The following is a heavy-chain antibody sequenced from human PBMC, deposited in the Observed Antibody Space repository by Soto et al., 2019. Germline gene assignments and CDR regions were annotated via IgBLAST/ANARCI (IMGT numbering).Heavy chain of an antibody. V-gene: IGHV3-64*01. Sequence: EVQLVESGGGLAQPGGSLRLSCGASGFTLSSYGMDWVRQAPGKGLEYVSGISSDGVVTYYANSVQGRFTISRDNSKNTVYSQMGSLRPEGRDVDYCARRDRPEFYDMDVWGKGTTDTVSS. D-gene: IGHD6-6*01. CDR2: ISSDGVVT. J-gene: IGHJ6*03. CDR3: ARRDRPEFYDMDV. CDR1: GFTLSSYG.